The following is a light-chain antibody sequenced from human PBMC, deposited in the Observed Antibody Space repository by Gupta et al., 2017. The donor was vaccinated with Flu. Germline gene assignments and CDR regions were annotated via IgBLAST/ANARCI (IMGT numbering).Light chain of an antibody. CDR3: QQYNIWPAT. J-gene: IGKJ4*01. V-gene: IGKV3-15*01. Sequence: EIVMTQSPATLSVSPGEGATLSCRASQSVGSNLAWYQQRPGQAPRLLMFDVSTRATGFPARFSGSGSGTDFTLIISSLQSEDFAVYYCQQYNIWPATFGGGTKVEIK. CDR2: DVS. CDR1: QSVGSN.